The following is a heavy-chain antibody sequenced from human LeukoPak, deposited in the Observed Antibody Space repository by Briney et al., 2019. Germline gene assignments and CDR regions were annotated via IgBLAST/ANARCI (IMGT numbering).Heavy chain of an antibody. CDR3: ASVDDYGDYGGAFDI. D-gene: IGHD4-17*01. V-gene: IGHV4-38-2*02. J-gene: IGHJ3*02. CDR2: IYYSGST. CDR1: GYSISSGYY. Sequence: SETLSLTCTVSGYSISSGYYWGWIRQPPGKGLEWMGYIYYSGSTNYNPSLKSRVTISVDTSKNQFSLKLSSVTAADTAVYYCASVDDYGDYGGAFDIWGQGTMVTVSS.